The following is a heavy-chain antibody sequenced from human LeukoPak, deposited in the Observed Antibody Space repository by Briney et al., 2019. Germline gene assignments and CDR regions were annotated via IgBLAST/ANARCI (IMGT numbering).Heavy chain of an antibody. CDR1: GYSISSGYY. CDR3: ARLAGYDFWSGYYPYYFDY. D-gene: IGHD3-3*01. J-gene: IGHJ4*02. Sequence: SETLSLTCTVSGYSISSGYYWGWIRQPPGKGLEWIGSIYHSGSTYYNPSLKSRVTISVDTSKNQFSLKLSSVTAADTAVYYCARLAGYDFWSGYYPYYFDYWGQGTLVTVSS. CDR2: IYHSGST. V-gene: IGHV4-38-2*02.